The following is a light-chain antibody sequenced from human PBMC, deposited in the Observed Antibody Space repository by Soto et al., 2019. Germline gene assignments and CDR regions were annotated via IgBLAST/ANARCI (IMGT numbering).Light chain of an antibody. J-gene: IGKJ1*01. CDR2: GAS. CDR3: QQYNNWPWWT. CDR1: QSVSSN. V-gene: IGKV3-15*01. Sequence: IVMTQSPATLSVSPGERATLSCRASQSVSSNLAWYQQKPGQAPRLLIYGASTRATGIPARFSGSGSGTEFTLTISSLQSEDFAVYYCQQYNNWPWWTFGQGTKVDI.